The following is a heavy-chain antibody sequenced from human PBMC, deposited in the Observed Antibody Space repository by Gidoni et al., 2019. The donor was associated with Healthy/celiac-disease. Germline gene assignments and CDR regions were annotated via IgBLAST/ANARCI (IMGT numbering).Heavy chain of an antibody. Sequence: EVQQLESGGGLVQPGGSLRLSCAAAGFNFSSYAMSWGRQAPGKGLEWVSAISGSGGSTYYADSVKGLFTLSSDNSNNTLYLQMISLRAEDTAVYYCAQGELYYYDSSGYGYWGQGTLVTVSS. J-gene: IGHJ4*02. CDR1: GFNFSSYA. V-gene: IGHV3-23*01. D-gene: IGHD3-22*01. CDR2: ISGSGGST. CDR3: AQGELYYYDSSGYGY.